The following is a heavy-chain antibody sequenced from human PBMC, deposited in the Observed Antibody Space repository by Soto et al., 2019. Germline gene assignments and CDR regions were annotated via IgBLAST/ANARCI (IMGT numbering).Heavy chain of an antibody. J-gene: IGHJ4*02. CDR1: GFTFSSYA. Sequence: PGGSLRLSCAASGFTFSSYAMSWVRQAPGKGLEWVSAISGSGGSTYYADSVKGRFTISRDNSKNTLYLQMNSLRAEDTAVYYCAKGYYYDSSGSWSIFYWGQGTLVTVSS. CDR2: ISGSGGST. V-gene: IGHV3-23*01. CDR3: AKGYYYDSSGSWSIFY. D-gene: IGHD3-22*01.